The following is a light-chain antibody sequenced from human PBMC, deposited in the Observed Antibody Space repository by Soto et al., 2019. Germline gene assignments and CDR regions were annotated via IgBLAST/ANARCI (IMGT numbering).Light chain of an antibody. CDR3: SSYTSSSAVV. J-gene: IGLJ3*02. CDR1: SSDVGGYKY. CDR2: EVS. Sequence: QSALNQPASVSGSPGPSITISCTGTSSDVGGYKYVSWYQQHPGKAPKLMIYEVSNRPSGVSNRFSGSKSGNTASLTISGLQAEDEADYYCSSYTSSSAVVFGGGTKVTVL. V-gene: IGLV2-14*01.